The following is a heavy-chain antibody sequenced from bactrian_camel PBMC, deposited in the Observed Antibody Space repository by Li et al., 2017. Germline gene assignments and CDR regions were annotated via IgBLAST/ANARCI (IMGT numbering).Heavy chain of an antibody. Sequence: HVQLVESGGGLVQPGGSLRLSCDASGFTFSSAAMNWVHQAPGKGLEWVSRITSGGTGIYYADSLKGRFTISLDNAKNTLYLQMNNLRAEDTAMYYCAASLGKTYCSAAFFLSRLRPNFGSWGQGTQVTVS. J-gene: IGHJ6*01. CDR2: ITSGGTGI. D-gene: IGHD2*01. CDR3: AASLGKTYCSAAFFLSRLRPNFGS. CDR1: GFTFSSAA. V-gene: IGHV3S6*01.